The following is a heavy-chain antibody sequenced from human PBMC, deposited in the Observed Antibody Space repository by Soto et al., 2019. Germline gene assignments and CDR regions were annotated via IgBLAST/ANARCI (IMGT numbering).Heavy chain of an antibody. J-gene: IGHJ6*02. CDR1: GYIFVNYG. CDR3: AMVDNFVTPTPQDV. V-gene: IGHV1-18*01. D-gene: IGHD3-16*02. Sequence: QVQLVQSGDEVRKPGSSVKASCKASGYIFVNYGISWVRQAPGPGLKWMRWISPYSGNTHYASKVQGRLAMTTDTSTSTAYMDLGSLTSADTAVYYCAMVDNFVTPTPQDVWGQGTTVTVSS. CDR2: ISPYSGNT.